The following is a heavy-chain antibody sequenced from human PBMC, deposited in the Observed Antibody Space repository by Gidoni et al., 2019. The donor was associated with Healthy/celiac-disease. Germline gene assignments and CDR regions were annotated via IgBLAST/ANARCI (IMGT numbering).Heavy chain of an antibody. Sequence: QVQLVQSGAEVKKPGASVKVSCKASGDNFNGDYMHWVRPTPGQGLEWMGRIYPNMCGTNYEQKLQGRVTMTRDTYISTAYRELSRLRSYDTSVYYCARDWVTYSGYDLSAFDIWGQGTMVTVSS. CDR1: GDNFNGDY. J-gene: IGHJ3*02. CDR3: ARDWVTYSGYDLSAFDI. CDR2: IYPNMCGT. V-gene: IGHV1-2*06. D-gene: IGHD5-12*01.